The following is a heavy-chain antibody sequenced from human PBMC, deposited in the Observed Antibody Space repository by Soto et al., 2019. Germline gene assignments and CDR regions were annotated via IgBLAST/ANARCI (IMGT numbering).Heavy chain of an antibody. V-gene: IGHV4-4*02. CDR3: ARGARVRATRYYYYYGMDA. CDR1: GGSISSSNW. CDR2: IYHSGST. J-gene: IGHJ6*02. Sequence: SETLSLTCAVSGGSISSSNWWSWVRQPPGKGLEWIGEIYHSGSTNYNPSLKSRVTISVDKSKNQFSLKLSSVTAADTAVYYCARGARVRATRYYYYYGMDAWGQGTTVT. D-gene: IGHD1-26*01.